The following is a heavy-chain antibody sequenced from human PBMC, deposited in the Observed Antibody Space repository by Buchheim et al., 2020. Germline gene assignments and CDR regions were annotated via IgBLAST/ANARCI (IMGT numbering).Heavy chain of an antibody. CDR3: AYYDSSGYPDPYWYFDL. D-gene: IGHD3-22*01. CDR1: GGSISSSSYY. Sequence: QLQPQESGPGLVKPSETLSLTCTVSGGSISSSSYYWGWIRQPPGKGLEWIGSIYYSGSTYYNPSLKSRVTISVDTSKNQFSLKLSSVTAADTAVYYCAYYDSSGYPDPYWYFDLWGRGTL. CDR2: IYYSGST. J-gene: IGHJ2*01. V-gene: IGHV4-39*01.